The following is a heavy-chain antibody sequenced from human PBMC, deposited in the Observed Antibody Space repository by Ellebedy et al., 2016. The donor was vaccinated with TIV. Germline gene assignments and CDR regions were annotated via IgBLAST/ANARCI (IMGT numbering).Heavy chain of an antibody. D-gene: IGHD4-17*01. V-gene: IGHV1-18*01. J-gene: IGHJ4*02. CDR2: ISVNNGNT. CDR1: GYTFTSYH. CDR3: ARSKLDYGDFDY. Sequence: AASVKVSCKASGYTFTSYHICWVRQAPGQGLEWMGWISVNNGNTNYAQKFQGRGTMTTDTSTSTAYMELRSLRSDDTAVYYCARSKLDYGDFDYWGQGTLVTVSS.